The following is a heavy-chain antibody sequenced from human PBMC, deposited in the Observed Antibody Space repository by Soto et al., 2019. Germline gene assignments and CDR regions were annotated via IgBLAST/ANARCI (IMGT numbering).Heavy chain of an antibody. V-gene: IGHV4-59*01. J-gene: IGHJ6*03. Sequence: SETLSLTCTVSGGSISSYYWSWIRQPPGKGLEWIGHIYYSGSTNYNPSLKSRVTISVDTSKNQFSLKLSSVTAADTAVYYCARVGSSSWYYYYYMDVSGKGTTVTVSS. CDR3: ARVGSSSWYYYYYMDV. CDR1: GGSISSYY. CDR2: IYYSGST. D-gene: IGHD6-6*01.